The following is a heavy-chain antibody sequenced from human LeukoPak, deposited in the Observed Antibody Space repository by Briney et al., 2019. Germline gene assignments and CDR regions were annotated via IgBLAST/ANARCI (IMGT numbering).Heavy chain of an antibody. CDR3: ARGYYYDSSGLDY. J-gene: IGHJ4*02. D-gene: IGHD3-22*01. Sequence: PGGSLRLSCAASGFTFSNYWMNWVRQAPGKELVWVSRIKGDGSGTGYADSVKGRFTISRDNAKNTLYLEMNSLRVEDTAVYYCARGYYYDSSGLDYWGQGTLVTVSS. CDR2: IKGDGSGT. V-gene: IGHV3-74*01. CDR1: GFTFSNYW.